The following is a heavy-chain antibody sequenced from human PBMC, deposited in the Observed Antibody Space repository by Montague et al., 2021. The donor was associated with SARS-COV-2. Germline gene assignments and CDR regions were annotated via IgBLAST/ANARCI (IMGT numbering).Heavy chain of an antibody. D-gene: IGHD6-13*01. Sequence: TLSLTCTVSGGSISSGSYYWSWIRQPAGKGLEWIGRIYTSGSTNYNPSLKSRVTISVDTSKNQFSLKLSSVTAADTAVYYCARGAGVGNSWWLGFDYWGQGTLVTVSS. J-gene: IGHJ4*02. CDR1: GGSISSGSYY. V-gene: IGHV4-61*02. CDR2: IYTSGST. CDR3: ARGAGVGNSWWLGFDY.